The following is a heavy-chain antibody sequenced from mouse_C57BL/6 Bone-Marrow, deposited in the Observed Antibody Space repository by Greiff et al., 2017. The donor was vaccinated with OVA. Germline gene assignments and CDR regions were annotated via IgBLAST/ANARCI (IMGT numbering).Heavy chain of an antibody. D-gene: IGHD2-2*01. J-gene: IGHJ4*01. Sequence: QVQLQQSGPELVKPGASVKISCKASGYSFTIYYIHWVKQRPGQGLEWIGWIYPGGVNTKYNEKFKGKATLTADTSSSTAYMQLSSLTSEDSAVYDYARGNDGGVALDYWGQGTSVTVSS. CDR2: IYPGGVNT. CDR1: GYSFTIYY. CDR3: ARGNDGGVALDY. V-gene: IGHV1-66*01.